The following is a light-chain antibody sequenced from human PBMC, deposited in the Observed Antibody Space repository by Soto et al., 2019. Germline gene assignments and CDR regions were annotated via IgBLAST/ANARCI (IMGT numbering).Light chain of an antibody. V-gene: IGKV3-20*01. CDR3: QQYGSSPWT. J-gene: IGKJ1*01. CDR1: QGVXSSY. CDR2: AAS. Sequence: DIALTKWACTLSLSPGESATLSCRASQGVXSSYSAGYQQKPGQAPRLLXYAASSRATGSPDRLSGSGSATDFTLTSSRLEPEYFAAYYCQQYGSSPWTFGQGTKVDI.